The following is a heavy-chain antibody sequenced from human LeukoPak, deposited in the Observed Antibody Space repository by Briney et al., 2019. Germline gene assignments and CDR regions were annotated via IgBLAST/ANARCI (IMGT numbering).Heavy chain of an antibody. CDR1: GFTFTNAW. V-gene: IGHV3-15*01. J-gene: IGHJ4*02. Sequence: GGSLRLSCVDSGFTFTNAWMSWVRQAPGKGLEWIGRIKSKTDGETTNYAEPVRGRFTISRDDSKSAVYLQMNSLKIEDTAVYYCTTDLGTYYHGSQRLIPINYWGQGTLVTVSS. CDR3: TTDLGTYYHGSQRLIPINY. CDR2: IKSKTDGETT. D-gene: IGHD3-10*01.